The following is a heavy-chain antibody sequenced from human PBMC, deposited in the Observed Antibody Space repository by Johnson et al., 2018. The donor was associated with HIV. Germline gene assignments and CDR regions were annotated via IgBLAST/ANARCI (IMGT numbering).Heavy chain of an antibody. V-gene: IGHV3-13*01. CDR1: GFTFSSYD. J-gene: IGHJ3*02. D-gene: IGHD3/OR15-3a*01. Sequence: MQLVESGGGVVQPGRSLRLSCAASGFTFSSYDMHWVRQATGKGLEWVSAIGTAGDTYYPGSVKGRFTVSRDNAKNTLYLQMNSLRAEDTAVYYCARDGLAANAFDTWGQGTMVTVSS. CDR3: ARDGLAANAFDT. CDR2: IGTAGDT.